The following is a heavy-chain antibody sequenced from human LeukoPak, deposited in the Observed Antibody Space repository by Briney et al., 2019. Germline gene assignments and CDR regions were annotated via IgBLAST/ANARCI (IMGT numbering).Heavy chain of an antibody. D-gene: IGHD3-10*01. CDR3: ARGGHKMATSRGVFDY. J-gene: IGHJ4*02. CDR1: GFTFSSYA. Sequence: GGSLRLSCAASGFTFSSYAMPWVRQAPGKGLEWVAVISYDGSNKYYADSVKGRFTISRDNSKNTLYLQMNSLRAEDTAVYYCARGGHKMATSRGVFDYWGQGTLVTVSS. CDR2: ISYDGSNK. V-gene: IGHV3-30-3*01.